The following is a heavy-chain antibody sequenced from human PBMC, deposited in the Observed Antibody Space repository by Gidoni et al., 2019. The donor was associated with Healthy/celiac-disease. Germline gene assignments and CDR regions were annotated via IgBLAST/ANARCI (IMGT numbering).Heavy chain of an antibody. J-gene: IGHJ4*02. CDR1: GFTFSRYG. D-gene: IGHD6-19*01. V-gene: IGHV3-33*01. CDR3: ARDRGGSSGWYDY. CDR2: IWYDGSNK. Sequence: QVQLVESGGGVVQPGGSLRLSCAASGFTFSRYGRHWVRQAPGKGLEWVAVIWYDGSNKYYADSVKGRFTISRDNSKNTLYLQMNSLRAEDTAVYYCARDRGGSSGWYDYWGQGTLVTVSS.